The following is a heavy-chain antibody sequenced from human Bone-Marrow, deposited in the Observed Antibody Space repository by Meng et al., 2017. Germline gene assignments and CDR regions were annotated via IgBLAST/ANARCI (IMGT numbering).Heavy chain of an antibody. D-gene: IGHD5-12*01. V-gene: IGHV3-73*01. Sequence: GESLKISCAASGFTFSGSAMHWVRQASGKGLEWVGRIRSKANSYATAYAASVKGRFTISRDDSKNTLYLQMNSLRAEDTAVYYCAKESYELIDYWGQGTLVTVSS. CDR2: IRSKANSYAT. CDR3: AKESYELIDY. CDR1: GFTFSGSA. J-gene: IGHJ4*02.